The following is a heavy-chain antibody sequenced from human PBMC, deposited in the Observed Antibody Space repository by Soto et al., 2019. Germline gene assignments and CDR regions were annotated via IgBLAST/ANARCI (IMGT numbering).Heavy chain of an antibody. CDR2: FYPSGKT. J-gene: IGHJ6*02. CDR1: GGSISSYY. V-gene: IGHV4-4*07. Sequence: ASETLSLTCTVSGGSISSYYWCWTRQPAGKGLEWIGRFYPSGKTNYNPSLQSRLTMSADTSRNQFSLNLTSVTAADTAVYYCARCGLDYGMDVWGQRTTVTVSS. CDR3: ARCGLDYGMDV. D-gene: IGHD3-16*01.